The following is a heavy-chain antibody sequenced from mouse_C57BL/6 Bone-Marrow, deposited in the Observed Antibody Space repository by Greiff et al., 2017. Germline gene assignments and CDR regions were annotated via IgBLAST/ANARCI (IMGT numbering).Heavy chain of an antibody. V-gene: IGHV1-82*01. CDR2: IYPGDGDA. D-gene: IGHD1-1*01. Sequence: QVQLKESGPGLVQPGDSLTISCTASGYAFSSSWMNWVRQRPGKGLGWIGRIYPGDGDANYNGKFKGKATLAADKSASTAYMQLSSLTSEDSAVYFCARGGITTVVVFDYWGQGTTLTVSS. CDR1: GYAFSSSW. CDR3: ARGGITTVVVFDY. J-gene: IGHJ2*01.